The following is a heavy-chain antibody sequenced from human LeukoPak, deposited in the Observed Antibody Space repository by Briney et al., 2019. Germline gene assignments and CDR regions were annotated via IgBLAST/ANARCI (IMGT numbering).Heavy chain of an antibody. D-gene: IGHD2-8*02. CDR2: IYAGGYT. CDR1: GFTFSNNY. CDR3: ARNGPGGYYFDF. Sequence: PGGSLRLSCAASGFTFSNNYMSWVRQAPGKGLEWVSIIYAGGYTYYADSVKDRFTISRDNSKNTLYLQMNSLTAEDTAVYYCARNGPGGYYFDFWGQGTLVTVSS. V-gene: IGHV3-66*01. J-gene: IGHJ4*02.